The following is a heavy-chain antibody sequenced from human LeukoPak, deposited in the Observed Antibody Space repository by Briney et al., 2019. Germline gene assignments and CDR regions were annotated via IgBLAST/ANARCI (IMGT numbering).Heavy chain of an antibody. D-gene: IGHD1-26*01. V-gene: IGHV1-2*02. Sequence: ASVKVSCKASGYTFTGYYMHWVRQAPGQGLEWMGWINPNSGGTNYAQKFQGRVTMTRDTSISTAYMELSRLRSDDTAVYYCARERGVGSSEGRYDYWGQGTLVTVSP. CDR1: GYTFTGYY. J-gene: IGHJ4*02. CDR2: INPNSGGT. CDR3: ARERGVGSSEGRYDY.